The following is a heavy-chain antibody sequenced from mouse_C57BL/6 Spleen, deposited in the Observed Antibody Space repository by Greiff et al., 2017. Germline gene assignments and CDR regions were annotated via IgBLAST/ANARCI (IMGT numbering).Heavy chain of an antibody. CDR3: SRTRGYEYCWSWFAY. V-gene: IGHV2-9-1*01. CDR1: GFSLTSYA. J-gene: IGHJ3*01. Sequence: QVQLQQSGPGLVAPSQCLSITCTVSGFSLTSYAISWVRQPPGKGLEWLGEIWTGGGTISNSDLKSRLSISKDNSKSQVFLKLNSLRTDDTARYYCSRTRGYEYCWSWFAYWGQGTLVTVSA. CDR2: IWTGGGT. D-gene: IGHD2-4*01.